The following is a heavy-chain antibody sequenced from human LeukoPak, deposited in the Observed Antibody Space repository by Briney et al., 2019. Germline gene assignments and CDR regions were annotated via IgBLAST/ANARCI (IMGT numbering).Heavy chain of an antibody. CDR2: IIPVLDIA. Sequence: GASVKVSCKASGGTFSSYAISWVRQAPGRGLEWMGRIIPVLDIANYAEKFQGRVTIAADKSTRTAYMELSSLRSDDTAVYYCARGGGHCGSIVCYQYYDYWGQGSLVTVSS. J-gene: IGHJ4*02. CDR3: ARGGGHCGSIVCYQYYDY. CDR1: GGTFSSYA. D-gene: IGHD2-2*01. V-gene: IGHV1-69*04.